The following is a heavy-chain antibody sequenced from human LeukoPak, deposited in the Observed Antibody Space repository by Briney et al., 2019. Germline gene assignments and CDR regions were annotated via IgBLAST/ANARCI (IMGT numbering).Heavy chain of an antibody. CDR1: GGSINTPNYY. V-gene: IGHV3-20*04. D-gene: IGHD2-21*01. Sequence: PSETLSLTCTVSGGSINTPNYYWGWIRQTPGKGLEWLCGINWNGGKIVYADSVEGRFTISRDNARTSVYLQMNNLRGEDTALYYCARAEILGGAGKDPPYYMDVWGKAITVTVSS. CDR3: ARAEILGGAGKDPPYYMDV. CDR2: INWNGGKI. J-gene: IGHJ6*03.